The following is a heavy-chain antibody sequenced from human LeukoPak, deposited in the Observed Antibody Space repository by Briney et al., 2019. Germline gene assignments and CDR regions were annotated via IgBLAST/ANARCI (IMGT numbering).Heavy chain of an antibody. V-gene: IGHV3-21*04. CDR1: GFTFSSYS. CDR3: AKEIYCSGGSCYSDAFDI. Sequence: GGSLRLSCAASGFTFSSYSMNWVRQAPGKGLEWVSSISSSSSNIYYADSVKGRFTISRDNSKNTLYLQMNSLRAEDTAVYYCAKEIYCSGGSCYSDAFDIWGQGTMVTVSS. D-gene: IGHD2-15*01. J-gene: IGHJ3*02. CDR2: ISSSSSNI.